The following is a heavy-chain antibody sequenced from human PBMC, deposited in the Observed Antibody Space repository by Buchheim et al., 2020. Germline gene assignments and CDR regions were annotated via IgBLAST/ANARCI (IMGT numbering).Heavy chain of an antibody. J-gene: IGHJ4*02. CDR3: AKEHWGPEY. CDR1: GFTFSDYW. CDR2: IKSDGSVE. D-gene: IGHD7-27*01. V-gene: IGHV3-7*01. Sequence: EVQLVESGGGLVQPGGSLRLSCAASGFTFSDYWMTWVRQAPGKGLEWVANIKSDGSVENYVDSVKGRFTISRDSTKNLVYLQMNSLRAEDTAVYYCAKEHWGPEYWGQGIL.